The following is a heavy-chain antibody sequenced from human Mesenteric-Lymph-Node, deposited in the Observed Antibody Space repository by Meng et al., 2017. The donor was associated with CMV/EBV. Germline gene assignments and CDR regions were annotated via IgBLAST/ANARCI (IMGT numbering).Heavy chain of an antibody. V-gene: IGHV1-69*06. Sequence: KASGGTFSSYAISWVRQAPGQGLEWMGGIIPIFGTANYAQKFQGRVTITADKSTSTAYMELSSLRSEDTAVYYCAGYDILTGSGGVDYWGQGTLVTVSS. CDR2: IIPIFGTA. CDR1: GGTFSSYA. J-gene: IGHJ4*02. D-gene: IGHD3-9*01. CDR3: AGYDILTGSGGVDY.